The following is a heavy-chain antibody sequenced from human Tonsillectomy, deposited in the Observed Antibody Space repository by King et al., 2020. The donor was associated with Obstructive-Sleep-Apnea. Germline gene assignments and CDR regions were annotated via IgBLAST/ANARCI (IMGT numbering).Heavy chain of an antibody. D-gene: IGHD3-10*01. CDR2: MSPNGGNT. CDR3: ARGQITMIRGVLRSFYFDF. Sequence: QLVQSGAEVKKPGASVKVSCKASGYTFTTYDISWVRQASGQGLEWMGWMSPNGGNTGYAQKFQDRVTMTRNTSISTAYMELSSLTSEDTAVYYCARGQITMIRGVLRSFYFDFWGQGTPVTVSS. V-gene: IGHV1-8*01. CDR1: GYTFTTYD. J-gene: IGHJ4*02.